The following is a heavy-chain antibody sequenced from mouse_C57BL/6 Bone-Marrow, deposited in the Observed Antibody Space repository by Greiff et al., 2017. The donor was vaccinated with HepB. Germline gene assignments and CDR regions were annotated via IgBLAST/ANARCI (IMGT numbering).Heavy chain of an antibody. CDR1: GFTFSDYG. CDR2: ISSGSSTI. V-gene: IGHV5-17*01. J-gene: IGHJ1*03. CDR3: ARTFYWYFDV. Sequence: DVQLVESGGGLVKPGGSLKLSCAASGFTFSDYGMHWVRQAPEKGLEWVAYISSGSSTIYYADTVKGRFTISRDNAKNTLFLQMTSLRSEDTAMYYCARTFYWYFDVWGTGTTVTVSS.